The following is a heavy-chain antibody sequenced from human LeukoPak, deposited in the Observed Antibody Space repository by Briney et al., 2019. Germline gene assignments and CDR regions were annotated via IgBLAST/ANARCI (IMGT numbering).Heavy chain of an antibody. CDR1: GFTFSRYS. V-gene: IGHV3-21*01. J-gene: IGHJ3*02. CDR3: ARSGAVDAFDI. CDR2: ISSSSRYI. Sequence: PGGSLRLSSAASGFTFSRYSMSWVRQAPGKGLEWVASISSSSRYISYGDSVKDRFTISRDNDKNPLYLQMNSRRAEDTVVYYCARSGAVDAFDIWGQGTMVTVSS. D-gene: IGHD4/OR15-4a*01.